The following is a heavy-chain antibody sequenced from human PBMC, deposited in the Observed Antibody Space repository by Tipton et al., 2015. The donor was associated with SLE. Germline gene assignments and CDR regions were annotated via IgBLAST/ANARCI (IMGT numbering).Heavy chain of an antibody. J-gene: IGHJ4*02. V-gene: IGHV4-61*02. D-gene: IGHD3-3*01. CDR1: GGSISSGRYF. CDR2: VFSSVHI. Sequence: TLSLTCTVSGGSISSGRYFWSWIRQPAGKGLEWIGRVFSSVHINYNPSLKSRVTISIDTSKNQFSLSLNSVTAADTAVYYCARVRFFDYWGQGALVTVSS. CDR3: ARVRFFDY.